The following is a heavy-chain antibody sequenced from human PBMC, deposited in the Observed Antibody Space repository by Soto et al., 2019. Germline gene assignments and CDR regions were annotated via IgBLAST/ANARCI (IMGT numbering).Heavy chain of an antibody. D-gene: IGHD5-12*01. CDR3: ARDRPTLRDGYNHEAFDI. CDR1: GFTFSDYY. V-gene: IGHV3-11*05. Sequence: QVQLVESGGGLVKPGGSLRLSCAASGFTFSDYYMSWIRQAPGKGLEWVSYISSSSSYTNYADSVKGRFTISRDNAKNSLYLQMHRLRAEDTAEYYCARDRPTLRDGYNHEAFDIWGQGTMVIVSS. J-gene: IGHJ3*02. CDR2: ISSSSSYT.